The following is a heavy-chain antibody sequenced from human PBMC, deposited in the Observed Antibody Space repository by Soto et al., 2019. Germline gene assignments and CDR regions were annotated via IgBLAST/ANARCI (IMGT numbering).Heavy chain of an antibody. CDR3: ARGSAIWSGYYTLSGRVGGRAWFDP. D-gene: IGHD3-3*01. Sequence: SETLSLTCAVYGGSFSGYYWSWIRQPPGKGLEWIGEINHSGSTNYNPSLKSRVTISVDTSKNQFSLKLSSVTAADTAVYYCARGSAIWSGYYTLSGRVGGRAWFDPWGQGTLVTVSS. J-gene: IGHJ5*02. V-gene: IGHV4-34*01. CDR1: GGSFSGYY. CDR2: INHSGST.